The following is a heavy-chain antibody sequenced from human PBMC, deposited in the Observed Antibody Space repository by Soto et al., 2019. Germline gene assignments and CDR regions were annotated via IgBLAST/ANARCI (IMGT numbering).Heavy chain of an antibody. V-gene: IGHV1-3*01. CDR1: GYTFTSYA. J-gene: IGHJ5*02. D-gene: IGHD3-10*01. CDR3: ARDADGSGMNWFDP. CDR2: INAGNGNT. Sequence: GASVKVSCKASGYTFTSYAMHWVRQAPGQRLEWMGWINAGNGNTKYSQKFQGRVTITRDTSASTAYMELSSLRSEDTAVYYCARDADGSGMNWFDPWGQGTLVTVSS.